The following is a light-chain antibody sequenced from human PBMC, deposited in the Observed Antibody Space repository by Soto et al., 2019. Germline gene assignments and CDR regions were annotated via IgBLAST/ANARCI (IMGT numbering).Light chain of an antibody. CDR3: QQYAEGTPIT. Sequence: EIVLTQSPGTLSLSPGERATLSCRASQSVSSSYLAWYQQKPGQAPRLLIYGASSRATGIPDRFSGSGSGTDFTLTISRLEPEDFAVYYCQQYAEGTPITFGQGTRLDIK. J-gene: IGKJ5*01. CDR2: GAS. CDR1: QSVSSSY. V-gene: IGKV3-20*01.